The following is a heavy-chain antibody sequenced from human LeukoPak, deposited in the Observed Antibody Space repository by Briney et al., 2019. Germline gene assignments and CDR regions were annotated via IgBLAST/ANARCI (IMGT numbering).Heavy chain of an antibody. D-gene: IGHD5-24*01. J-gene: IGHJ4*02. Sequence: AGGSLRLSCAASGFTFSSYAMSWVRQAPGKGLEWVSSISNSGGRTFYTDSVKGRFTISRDNSKITLYLQMNSLRAEDTAVYYCAKEGRSLQTYWGQGTLVTVSS. V-gene: IGHV3-23*01. CDR2: ISNSGGRT. CDR1: GFTFSSYA. CDR3: AKEGRSLQTY.